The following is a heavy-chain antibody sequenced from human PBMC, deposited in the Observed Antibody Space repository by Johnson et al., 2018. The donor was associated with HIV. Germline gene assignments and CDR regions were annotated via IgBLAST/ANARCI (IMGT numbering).Heavy chain of an antibody. J-gene: IGHJ3*02. Sequence: QVQLVESGGGLVQPGGSLRLSCAASGFTFSYYYMSGVRQAPGKGLEWVSYISSSGSTIYYADSVKGRFTISRDNAKNSLYLQMNSLRAEDTAVYYCARELRGGHTDAFDIWGQGTMVTVSS. V-gene: IGHV3-11*04. CDR2: ISSSGSTI. D-gene: IGHD5-18*01. CDR1: GFTFSYYY. CDR3: ARELRGGHTDAFDI.